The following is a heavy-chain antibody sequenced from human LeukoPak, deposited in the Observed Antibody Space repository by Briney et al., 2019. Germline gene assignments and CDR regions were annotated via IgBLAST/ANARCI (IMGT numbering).Heavy chain of an antibody. J-gene: IGHJ4*02. D-gene: IGHD4-17*01. V-gene: IGHV3-23*01. CDR2: ISGSGGRT. CDR3: ARVVNHGYSDY. Sequence: GSLRPSCAASGFTFSRYGMNWVRQAPGKGLEWVSAISGSGGRTYYIDSVKGRFTISRDNSKNTLYLQMNSLRAEDTAVYYCARVVNHGYSDYWGQGTLVTVSS. CDR1: GFTFSRYG.